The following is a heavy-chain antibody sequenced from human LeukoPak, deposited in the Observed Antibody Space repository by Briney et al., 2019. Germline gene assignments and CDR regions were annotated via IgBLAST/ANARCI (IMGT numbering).Heavy chain of an antibody. CDR2: IYYSGST. D-gene: IGHD6-19*01. CDR1: GGPLTSYY. Sequence: PSETLSLTCAVSGGPLTSYYWSWIRQPPGKGLEWIGYIYYSGSTNYNPSLKSRVTISVDTSKNQFSLKLTPLTTADTAVYYCARGRGQWLPEFDYWGQGTLVTVSS. CDR3: ARGRGQWLPEFDY. J-gene: IGHJ4*02. V-gene: IGHV4-59*01.